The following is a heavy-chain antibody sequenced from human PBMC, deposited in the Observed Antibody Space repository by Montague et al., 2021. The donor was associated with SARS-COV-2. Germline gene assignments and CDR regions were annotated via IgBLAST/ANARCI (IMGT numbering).Heavy chain of an antibody. V-gene: IGHV4-59*01. CDR2: GST. Sequence: GSTNYNLSLKSRVTISLDTSKNRFSLRVTSVTAADTAVHYCARDVRYYYDQWGKGILVTVSS. J-gene: IGHJ4*02. D-gene: IGHD3-10*01. CDR3: ARDVRYYYDQ.